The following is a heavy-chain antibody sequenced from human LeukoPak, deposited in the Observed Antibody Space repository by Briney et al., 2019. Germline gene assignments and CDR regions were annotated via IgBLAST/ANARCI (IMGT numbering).Heavy chain of an antibody. J-gene: IGHJ4*02. CDR1: GGTFSSYA. V-gene: IGHV1-69*13. Sequence: ASVKVSCKASGGTFSSYAISWVRQAPGQGLEWMGGIIPIFGTANYAQKFQGRVTITADESTSTAYMELSSLRSEDTAVYYCAREEGGSLGSSQIDYWGQGTLVTVSS. D-gene: IGHD3-16*01. CDR3: AREEGGSLGSSQIDY. CDR2: IIPIFGTA.